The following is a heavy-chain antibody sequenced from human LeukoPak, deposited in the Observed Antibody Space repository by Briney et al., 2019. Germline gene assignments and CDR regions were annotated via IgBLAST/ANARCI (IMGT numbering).Heavy chain of an antibody. Sequence: PSETLSLTCTVSGGSISSGDYYWSWIRQPPGKGLEWIGYIYYSGSTYYNPSLKSRVTISVDTSKNQFSLKLSSVTAADTAVYYCARPDCGGDCYSFYYYYMDVWGKGTTVTVSS. J-gene: IGHJ6*03. V-gene: IGHV4-30-4*08. CDR3: ARPDCGGDCYSFYYYYMDV. CDR1: GGSISSGDYY. CDR2: IYYSGST. D-gene: IGHD2-21*01.